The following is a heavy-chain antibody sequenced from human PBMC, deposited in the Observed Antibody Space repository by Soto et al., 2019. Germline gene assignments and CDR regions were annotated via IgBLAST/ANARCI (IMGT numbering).Heavy chain of an antibody. Sequence: QVQLVESGGGVVQPGRSLRLSCAASGFTFSSYGMHWVRQAPGKGLEWVAVISYDGSNKYYAASVKGRFTISRDNSKNTLYLQMNSRRAEDTAVYYCANADEFWSCYCGYWGQGTLVTVSS. D-gene: IGHD3-3*01. CDR2: ISYDGSNK. CDR1: GFTFSSYG. CDR3: ANADEFWSCYCGY. J-gene: IGHJ4*02. V-gene: IGHV3-30*18.